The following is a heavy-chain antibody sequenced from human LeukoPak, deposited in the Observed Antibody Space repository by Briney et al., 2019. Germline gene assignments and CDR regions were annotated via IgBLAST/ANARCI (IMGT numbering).Heavy chain of an antibody. V-gene: IGHV1-2*02. CDR2: SNPNSGGT. J-gene: IGHJ4*02. D-gene: IGHD2-2*01. CDR1: GYTFAGYY. Sequence: VSVMVSCKASGYTFAGYYMHWVRQAPGQGLEWMGWSNPNSGGTNYAQKFQGRVTMTRDTSISTAYMELSRLRSDDTAVYYCARVGSHMQQLWDIVVVPAATLDYCGQGNVVTVSS. CDR3: ARVGSHMQQLWDIVVVPAATLDY.